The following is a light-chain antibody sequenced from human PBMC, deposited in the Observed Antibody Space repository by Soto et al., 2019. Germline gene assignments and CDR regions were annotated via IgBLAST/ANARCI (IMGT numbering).Light chain of an antibody. CDR2: DAS. J-gene: IGKJ2*01. CDR3: QHYNSLPFT. Sequence: DIQMTQSPSSLSASVGDRVTITCRASQSISMYLTWYQQKPGKAPKLLIYDASNLKTGVPSRFSGGGSGTDFTFTISRLQPDDIATYFCQHYNSLPFTFGQGTKLEMK. CDR1: QSISMY. V-gene: IGKV1-33*01.